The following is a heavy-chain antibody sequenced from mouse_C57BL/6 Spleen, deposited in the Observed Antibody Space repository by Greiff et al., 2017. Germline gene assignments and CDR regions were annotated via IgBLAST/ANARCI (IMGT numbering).Heavy chain of an antibody. CDR2: ISYDGSN. J-gene: IGHJ2*01. CDR3: ASSYYDYGY. D-gene: IGHD2-4*01. Sequence: ESGPGLVKPSQSLSLTCSVTGYSITSGYYWNWIRQFPGNKLEWMGYISYDGSNNYNPSLKNRISITRDTSKNQFFLKLNSVTTEDTATYYCASSYYDYGYWGQGTTLTVSS. V-gene: IGHV3-6*01. CDR1: GYSITSGYY.